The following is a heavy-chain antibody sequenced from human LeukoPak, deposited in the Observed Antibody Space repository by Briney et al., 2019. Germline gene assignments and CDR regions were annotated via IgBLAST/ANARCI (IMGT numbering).Heavy chain of an antibody. V-gene: IGHV1-2*02. Sequence: ASVTVSCKASGYTFTDYYMHWVRQAPGQGLEWMGWINPNSGGTNYAQKFQGRVTMTRDTSISTAYMELSRLRSDDTAVYYCARAHTALAAFDIWGQGTMVTVSS. CDR2: INPNSGGT. CDR1: GYTFTDYY. CDR3: ARAHTALAAFDI. J-gene: IGHJ3*02. D-gene: IGHD5-18*01.